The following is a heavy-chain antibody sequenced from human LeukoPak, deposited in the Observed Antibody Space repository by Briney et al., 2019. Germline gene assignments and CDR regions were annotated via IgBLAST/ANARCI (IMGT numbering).Heavy chain of an antibody. CDR1: GYTFTNFD. D-gene: IGHD3-3*01. J-gene: IGHJ5*02. CDR3: ARSFVDYWSGYYRRDWFDP. V-gene: IGHV1-8*03. Sequence: ASVTVSCKASGYTFTNFDINWVRQATGQGPEWVGRMSPNTGKTDYAQQFQGRVTITRDTSINTVYMELSSLRTDDTAVYYCARSFVDYWSGYYRRDWFDPWGQGTLVTVSS. CDR2: MSPNTGKT.